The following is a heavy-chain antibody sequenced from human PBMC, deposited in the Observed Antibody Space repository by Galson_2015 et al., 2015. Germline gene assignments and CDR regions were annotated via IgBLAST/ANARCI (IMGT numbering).Heavy chain of an antibody. J-gene: IGHJ4*02. Sequence: SLRLSCAASGFTFSSYAMHWVRQAPGKGLEYVSAISSNGGSTYYADSVKGRFTISRDNSKNTLYLQMSSLRAEDTAVYYCVKVSVSYDFWSGYYDYWAREPWSPSPQ. CDR3: VKVSVSYDFWSGYYDY. D-gene: IGHD3-3*01. CDR2: ISSNGGST. V-gene: IGHV3-64D*06. CDR1: GFTFSSYA.